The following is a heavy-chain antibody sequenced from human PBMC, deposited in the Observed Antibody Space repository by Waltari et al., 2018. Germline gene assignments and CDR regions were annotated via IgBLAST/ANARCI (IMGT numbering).Heavy chain of an antibody. CDR2: IKSKTDGGTT. CDR3: TTERDVCYVVPSRYFDY. D-gene: IGHD2-15*01. CDR1: GFTFSNAW. J-gene: IGHJ4*02. Sequence: EVQLVESGGGLVKPGGSLRLSCAASGFTFSNAWMSWVRQAPGKGMEWVGRIKSKTDGGTTDYAAPVKGRFTISRDDSKNTLYLQMNSLKTEDTAVYYCTTERDVCYVVPSRYFDYWGQGTLVTVSS. V-gene: IGHV3-15*01.